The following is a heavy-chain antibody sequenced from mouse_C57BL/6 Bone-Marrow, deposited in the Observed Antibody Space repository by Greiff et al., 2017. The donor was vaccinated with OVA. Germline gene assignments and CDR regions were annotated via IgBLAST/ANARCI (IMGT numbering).Heavy chain of an antibody. CDR3: ARNLDGNYLDY. D-gene: IGHD2-1*01. J-gene: IGHJ2*01. Sequence: DVQLVESGGGLVKPGGSLKLSCAASGFTFSSYAMSWVRQTPEKRLEWVATISAGSSYTYYPDNVKGRFTISRDNAKNNLYLQLSQLKSEDTAMYDCARNLDGNYLDYWGQGTTLTVSS. CDR1: GFTFSSYA. V-gene: IGHV5-4*01. CDR2: ISAGSSYT.